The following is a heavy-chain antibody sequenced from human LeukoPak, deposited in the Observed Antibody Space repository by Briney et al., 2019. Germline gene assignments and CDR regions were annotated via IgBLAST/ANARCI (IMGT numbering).Heavy chain of an antibody. CDR2: ISGSGGST. CDR1: GFTFSSYA. Sequence: GGSLRLSCAASGFTFSSYAMSWVRQAPGKGLEWVSAISGSGGSTYYADSVKGRFTISRDNSKNTLYLQMNSLRAEDTAVYYCAKDSTFSGGSSNWFDPWGQGNLVTVSS. J-gene: IGHJ5*02. D-gene: IGHD2-15*01. V-gene: IGHV3-23*01. CDR3: AKDSTFSGGSSNWFDP.